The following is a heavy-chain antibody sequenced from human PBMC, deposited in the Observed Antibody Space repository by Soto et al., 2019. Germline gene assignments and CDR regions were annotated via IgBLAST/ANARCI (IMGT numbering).Heavy chain of an antibody. CDR1: GGSISSYY. J-gene: IGHJ1*01. D-gene: IGHD3-22*01. V-gene: IGHV4-59*01. CDR3: ARSPARPYYYDSSGYPEWFQH. Sequence: SETLSLTCTVSGGSISSYYWSWIRQPPGKGLEWIGYIYYSGSTNYNPSLKSRVTISVDTSKNQFSLKLSSVTAADTAVYYCARSPARPYYYDSSGYPEWFQHWGQGTLVTVSS. CDR2: IYYSGST.